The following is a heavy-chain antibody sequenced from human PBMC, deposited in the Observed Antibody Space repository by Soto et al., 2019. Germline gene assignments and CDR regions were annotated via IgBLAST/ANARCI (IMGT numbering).Heavy chain of an antibody. V-gene: IGHV3-9*01. CDR3: AKEVGYSSSSPYYYYGMDV. J-gene: IGHJ6*02. CDR1: GFTFDDYA. D-gene: IGHD6-6*01. CDR2: ISRNSGSI. Sequence: GGSLRLSCAASGFTFDDYAMHWVRQAPGKGLEWVSGISRNSGSIGYADSVKGRFTISRDNAKNSLYLQMNSLRAEDTALYYCAKEVGYSSSSPYYYYGMDVWGQGTTVTVSS.